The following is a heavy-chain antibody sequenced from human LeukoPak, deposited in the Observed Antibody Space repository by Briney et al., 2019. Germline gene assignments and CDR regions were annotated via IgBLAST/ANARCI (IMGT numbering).Heavy chain of an antibody. Sequence: GGSLRLSCAASGFTFSIYDLHWXXXXXXXGLEWVSAIGPAGDTYYPESVKGRFTISRENAKNSFYLQMNSLRAGDTAVYYCARGQVRATTNFDSWGQGTLVTVSS. D-gene: IGHD1-26*01. CDR2: IGPAGDT. CDR3: ARGQVRATTNFDS. J-gene: IGHJ4*02. CDR1: GFTFSIYD. V-gene: IGHV3-13*04.